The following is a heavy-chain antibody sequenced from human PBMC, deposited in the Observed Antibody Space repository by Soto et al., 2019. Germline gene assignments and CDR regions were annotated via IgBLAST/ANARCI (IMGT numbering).Heavy chain of an antibody. D-gene: IGHD3-22*01. CDR3: ARVYYCDSVEWFEP. Sequence: SETLSLTCTVSGGSVSGGSYYWSWIRQPPGKGLDLIGYIYYSGCTNYNPSLKSRVTISVDTSKNKFSLKLSSVTAADTAVYYCARVYYCDSVEWFEPGCQGTVVTVSS. J-gene: IGHJ5*02. CDR2: IYYSGCT. CDR1: GGSVSGGSYY. V-gene: IGHV4-61*01.